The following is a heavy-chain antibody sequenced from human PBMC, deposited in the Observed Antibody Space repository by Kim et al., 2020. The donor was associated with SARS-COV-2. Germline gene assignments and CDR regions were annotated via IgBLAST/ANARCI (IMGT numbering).Heavy chain of an antibody. D-gene: IGHD3-10*01. V-gene: IGHV3-7*05. J-gene: IGHJ5*02. CDR2: IKQDGSEK. Sequence: GGSLRLSCAASGFTFSSYWMSWVRQAPGKGLEWVANIKQDGSEKYYVDSVKGRFTISRDNAKNSLYLQMNSLRAEDTAVYYCARDRTGLWFGPKYSFNWFDPWGQGTLVTVSS. CDR1: GFTFSSYW. CDR3: ARDRTGLWFGPKYSFNWFDP.